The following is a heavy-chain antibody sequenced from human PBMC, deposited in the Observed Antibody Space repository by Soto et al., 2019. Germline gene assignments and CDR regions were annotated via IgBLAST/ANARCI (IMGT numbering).Heavy chain of an antibody. D-gene: IGHD2-8*02. J-gene: IGHJ4*02. V-gene: IGHV1-69*06. Sequence: GASVKVSCKASGGTFSSYAISWVRQAPGQGLEWMGGIIPIFGTANYAQKFQGRVTITADKSTSTAYMELNTLKTEDTAVYYCAADFPGGGYPIDYWGQGTLVTVSS. CDR2: IIPIFGTA. CDR1: GGTFSSYA. CDR3: AADFPGGGYPIDY.